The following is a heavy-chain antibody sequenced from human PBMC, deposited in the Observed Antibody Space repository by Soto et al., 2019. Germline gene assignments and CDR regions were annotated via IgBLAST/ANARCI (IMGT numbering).Heavy chain of an antibody. J-gene: IGHJ4*02. CDR1: GFTFSSYA. CDR3: AKDPMATVTTDY. D-gene: IGHD4-17*01. CDR2: ISGSGGST. V-gene: IGHV3-23*01. Sequence: EVQLLESGGGLVQPGGSLRLSCAASGFTFSSYAMSWVRQAPGKGLEWVSAISGSGGSTYYADSVKGRFTISTDNSKNTLYLQMNSLRAEDTAVYYCAKDPMATVTTDYWGQGTLVTVSS.